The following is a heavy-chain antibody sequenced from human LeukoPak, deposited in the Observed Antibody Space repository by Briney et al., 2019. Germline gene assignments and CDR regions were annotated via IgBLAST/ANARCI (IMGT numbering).Heavy chain of an antibody. V-gene: IGHV4-59*11. CDR2: IYYSGST. J-gene: IGHJ4*02. CDR1: GGSISSHY. D-gene: IGHD2-2*01. Sequence: SQTLSLTCTVSGGSISSHYWSWIRQPPGKGLEWIGYIYYSGSTNYNPSHKRRVTISVDTSKNQFSLKLSSVTAADTAVYYCARGVIPAATVDYWGQGTLVTVSS. CDR3: ARGVIPAATVDY.